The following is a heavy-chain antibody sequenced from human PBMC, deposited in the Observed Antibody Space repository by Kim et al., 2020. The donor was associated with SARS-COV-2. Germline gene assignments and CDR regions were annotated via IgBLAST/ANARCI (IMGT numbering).Heavy chain of an antibody. CDR3: ATYSYGYDFDY. CDR2: T. D-gene: IGHD5-18*01. Sequence: TYYADTVQGRFTIPRANSKNTLYLQMNSLRAEDTAVYYCATYSYGYDFDYWGQGTLVTVSS. J-gene: IGHJ4*02. V-gene: IGHV3-23*01.